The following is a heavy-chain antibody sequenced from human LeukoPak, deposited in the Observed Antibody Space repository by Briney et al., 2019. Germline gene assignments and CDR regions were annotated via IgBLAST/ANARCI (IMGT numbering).Heavy chain of an antibody. CDR1: GYTLTELS. J-gene: IGHJ4*02. V-gene: IGHV1-24*01. D-gene: IGHD3-22*01. CDR3: ATDPAAYYYDSSGPY. Sequence: ASVKVSCKVSGYTLTELSMHWMRQAPGKGLELMGGFDPEDGETIYAQKFQGRVTMTEDTSTDTAYMELSSLRFEDTAVYYCATDPAAYYYDSSGPYWGQGTLVTVSS. CDR2: FDPEDGET.